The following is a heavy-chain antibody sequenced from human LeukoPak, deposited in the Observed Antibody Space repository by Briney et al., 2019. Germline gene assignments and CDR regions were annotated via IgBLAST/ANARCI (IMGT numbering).Heavy chain of an antibody. V-gene: IGHV4-59*08. CDR3: ARPQHDAFDI. D-gene: IGHD1-1*01. CDR1: GGSISNYY. CDR2: IYYSGST. J-gene: IGHJ3*02. Sequence: PSETLSLTCTVSGGSISNYYWSWIRQPPGKGLGWIGYIYYSGSTNYNPSLKSRVTISVDTSKNQFSLKLSSVTAADTAVYYCARPQHDAFDIWGQGTMVTVSS.